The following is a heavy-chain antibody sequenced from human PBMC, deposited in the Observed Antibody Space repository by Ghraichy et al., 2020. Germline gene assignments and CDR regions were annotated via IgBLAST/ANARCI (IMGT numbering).Heavy chain of an antibody. CDR1: GDSVSSNSAA. J-gene: IGHJ4*02. Sequence: QTLSLTCAISGDSVSSNSAAWNWIRQSPSRGLEWLGRTYYRSKWYPDYAISVGSRITTTPATSKNKSSLQLTAVTPDDTAVYYCAREYSAGWFDWGQGTLVTVSS. CDR3: AREYSAGWFD. V-gene: IGHV6-1*01. D-gene: IGHD6-19*01. CDR2: TYYRSKWYP.